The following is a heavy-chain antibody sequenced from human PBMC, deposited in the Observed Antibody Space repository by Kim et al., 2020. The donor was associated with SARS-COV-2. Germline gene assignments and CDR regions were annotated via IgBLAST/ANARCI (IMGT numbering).Heavy chain of an antibody. Sequence: SVKGRFTISRDNAKNTLYLHMSSLSPDDTAVYYCARAGDYDRSGYYGFFHHLGQGALVTVSS. J-gene: IGHJ1*01. D-gene: IGHD3-22*01. CDR3: ARAGDYDRSGYYGFFHH. V-gene: IGHV3-74*01.